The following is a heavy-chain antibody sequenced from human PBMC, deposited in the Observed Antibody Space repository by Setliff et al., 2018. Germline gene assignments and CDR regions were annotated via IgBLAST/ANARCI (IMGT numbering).Heavy chain of an antibody. V-gene: IGHV5-51*01. CDR3: ARLPSTGSAFFQH. D-gene: IGHD1-1*01. CDR1: GYNFNSHW. J-gene: IGHJ1*01. CDR2: IFPADSET. Sequence: GESLTISCATSGYNFNSHWIAWVRQVPGGGLEWMGLIFPADSETRYSPSFQGQFTMSVDTSINTAYLQWNSLKASDTALYFCARLPSTGSAFFQHWGQGTLVTVS.